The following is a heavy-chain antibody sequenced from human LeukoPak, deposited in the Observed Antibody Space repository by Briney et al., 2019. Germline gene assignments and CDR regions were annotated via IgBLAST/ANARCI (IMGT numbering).Heavy chain of an antibody. Sequence: PGGSLRLSCAASGFTFSDYYMSWIRQAPGKRLEWVSYSSSSSSYTNYADSVKGRFTISRDNAKNSLYLQMNSLRAEDTAVYYCARSLIVANPLDVWGKGTTVTVSS. CDR3: ARSLIVANPLDV. CDR2: SSSSSSYT. CDR1: GFTFSDYY. D-gene: IGHD5-12*01. J-gene: IGHJ6*04. V-gene: IGHV3-11*06.